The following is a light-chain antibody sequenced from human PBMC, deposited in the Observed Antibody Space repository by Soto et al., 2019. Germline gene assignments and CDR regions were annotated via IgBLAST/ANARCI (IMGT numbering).Light chain of an antibody. CDR1: QSVSSNY. V-gene: IGKV3-20*01. CDR3: QQYGSSPPLT. Sequence: EIVLTQSPGTLSLSPGERATLSCRASQSVSSNYLAWYQQKPGQAPRLLIYGASNRATGIPDRFSGSGSGTDFTLTISRLEPEDFAVYYCQQYGSSPPLTFGGGTKVEIK. J-gene: IGKJ4*01. CDR2: GAS.